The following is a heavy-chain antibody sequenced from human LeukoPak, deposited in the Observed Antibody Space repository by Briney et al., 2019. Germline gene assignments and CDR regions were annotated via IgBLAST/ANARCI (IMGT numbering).Heavy chain of an antibody. V-gene: IGHV4-39*01. CDR3: ARQGIAAAARPIDY. CDR2: ITYSGST. J-gene: IGHJ4*02. CDR1: GGSISSSTYY. D-gene: IGHD6-13*01. Sequence: KTSETLSLTCTVSGGSISSSTYYWAWIRQSPGKGLEWIGSITYSGSTYYNPSLESRVTISVDTSKNQFSLRLISVTAVDTAVYYCARQGIAAAARPIDYWGQGTLVTVSS.